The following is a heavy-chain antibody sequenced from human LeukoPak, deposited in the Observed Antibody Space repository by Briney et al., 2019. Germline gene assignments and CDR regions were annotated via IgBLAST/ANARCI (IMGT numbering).Heavy chain of an antibody. V-gene: IGHV3-30*04. Sequence: GGSLRLSCAASGFTFSTYTMHWVRQAPGKGLEWVAVISYDGSNKYYADSVKGRFTISRDNSKNTLYLEMNSLRAEDTAVYYCARVALPQWLVREFDSWGQGTLVTVSS. D-gene: IGHD6-19*01. CDR3: ARVALPQWLVREFDS. CDR1: GFTFSTYT. CDR2: ISYDGSNK. J-gene: IGHJ4*02.